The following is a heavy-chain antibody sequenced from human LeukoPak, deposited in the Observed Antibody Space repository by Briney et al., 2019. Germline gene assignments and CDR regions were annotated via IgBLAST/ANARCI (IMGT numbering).Heavy chain of an antibody. CDR3: ARDRRSRYCSGGSCYFFFDY. D-gene: IGHD2-15*01. V-gene: IGHV3-7*01. Sequence: PGGSLRLSCAVSGFTFSDYYMSWIRQAPGKGLEWVANIKQDGSEKYYVDSVKGRFTISRDNAKNSLYLQMNSLRAEDTAVYYCARDRRSRYCSGGSCYFFFDYWGQGTLVTVSS. CDR1: GFTFSDYY. J-gene: IGHJ4*02. CDR2: IKQDGSEK.